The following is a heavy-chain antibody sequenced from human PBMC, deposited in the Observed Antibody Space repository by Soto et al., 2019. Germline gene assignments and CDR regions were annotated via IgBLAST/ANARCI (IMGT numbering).Heavy chain of an antibody. CDR3: ARTYYDVWSGYYSPHNWFDP. Sequence: PSETLSLTCTVSGGSISSGGYYWSWIRQHPGKGLEWIGYIYYSGSTYYNPSLKSRVTISVDTSKNQFSLKLSSVTAADTAVYYCARTYYDVWSGYYSPHNWFDPWGQGTLVTVSS. CDR1: GGSISSGGYY. D-gene: IGHD3-3*01. CDR2: IYYSGST. J-gene: IGHJ5*02. V-gene: IGHV4-31*03.